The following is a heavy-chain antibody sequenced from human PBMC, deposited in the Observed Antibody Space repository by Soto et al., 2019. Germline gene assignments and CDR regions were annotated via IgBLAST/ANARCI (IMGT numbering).Heavy chain of an antibody. CDR3: ARHVNYGSGRYYYGMDV. J-gene: IGHJ6*02. D-gene: IGHD3-10*01. Sequence: NPSETLSLTCTVSGGSISSSSYYWGWIRQPPGKGLEWIGSIYYSGSTYYNPSLKSRVTISVDTSKNQFSLKLSSVTAADTAVYYCARHVNYGSGRYYYGMDVWGQGTTVTVSS. CDR1: GGSISSSSYY. CDR2: IYYSGST. V-gene: IGHV4-39*01.